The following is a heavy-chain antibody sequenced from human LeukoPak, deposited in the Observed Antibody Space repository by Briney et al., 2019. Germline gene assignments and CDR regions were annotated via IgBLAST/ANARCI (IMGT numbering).Heavy chain of an antibody. D-gene: IGHD5-18*01. Sequence: SQTLSLTCAISGDSVSSNSAAWNWIRQSPSRGLEWLGRTYYRSKWYNDYAVSVRSRITINPDTSRNQFSLQLNSVTPEDTAVYYCARGTGYSYGYWWFDPWGQGTLVTVSS. CDR1: GDSVSSNSAA. J-gene: IGHJ5*02. V-gene: IGHV6-1*01. CDR2: TYYRSKWYN. CDR3: ARGTGYSYGYWWFDP.